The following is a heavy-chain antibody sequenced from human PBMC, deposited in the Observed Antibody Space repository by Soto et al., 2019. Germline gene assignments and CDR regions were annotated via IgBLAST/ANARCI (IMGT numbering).Heavy chain of an antibody. J-gene: IGHJ4*02. CDR1: GFTFIDHY. CDR3: TRVRLGISLSSDY. CDR2: IKNKANSYTT. D-gene: IGHD6-19*01. V-gene: IGHV3-72*01. Sequence: EVQLVESGGGLVQPEGSLRLSCAASGFTFIDHYMDWVRQAPGKGLEWVGRIKNKANSYTTEDAAPVKGRFMISIDDSKILMFLQMNRLKTDDTSVYYCTRVRLGISLSSDYGGQGILVTVSS.